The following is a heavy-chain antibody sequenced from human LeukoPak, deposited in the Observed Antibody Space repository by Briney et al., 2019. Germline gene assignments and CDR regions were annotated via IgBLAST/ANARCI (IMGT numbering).Heavy chain of an antibody. Sequence: GASVTVSCKASGYTFTSYDINWVRQATGQGLEWMGWMNPNSGNTGYAQKFQGRVTITRNTSISTAYMELSSLRSEDTAVYYCARDHRGSVAYYDFWSGYSGLDYWGQGTLVTVSS. CDR1: GYTFTSYD. CDR2: MNPNSGNT. J-gene: IGHJ4*02. V-gene: IGHV1-8*02. D-gene: IGHD3-3*01. CDR3: ARDHRGSVAYYDFWSGYSGLDY.